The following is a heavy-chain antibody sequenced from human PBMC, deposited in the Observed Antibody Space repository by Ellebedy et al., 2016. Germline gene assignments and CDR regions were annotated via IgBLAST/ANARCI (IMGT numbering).Heavy chain of an antibody. CDR3: ARDRGKKQPQYDY. D-gene: IGHD6-13*01. CDR1: GFTFSSYS. CDR2: ISSSSSYI. J-gene: IGHJ4*02. V-gene: IGHV3-21*01. Sequence: GESLKISXAASGFTFSSYSMNWVRQAPGKGLEWVSSISSSSSYIYYADSVKGRFTISRDNAKNSLYLQMNSLRAEDTAVYYCARDRGKKQPQYDYWGQGTLVTVSS.